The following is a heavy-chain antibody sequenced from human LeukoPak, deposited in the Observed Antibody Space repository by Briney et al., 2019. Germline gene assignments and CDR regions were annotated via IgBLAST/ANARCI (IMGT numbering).Heavy chain of an antibody. CDR3: ARALFGAPDMDV. CDR2: IYTSGST. J-gene: IGHJ6*03. Sequence: SSETLSLTFSVPGGSISSYYWSWIRQPAGKGLEWIGRIYTSGSTNYNPSLKSRVTMSVDTSKNQFSLKLTSVTAADTAVYYCARALFGAPDMDVWGKGTTVTVSS. V-gene: IGHV4-4*07. CDR1: GGSISSYY. D-gene: IGHD3-3*01.